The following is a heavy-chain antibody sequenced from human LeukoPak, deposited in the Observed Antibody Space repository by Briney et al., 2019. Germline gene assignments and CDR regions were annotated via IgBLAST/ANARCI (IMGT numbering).Heavy chain of an antibody. CDR1: GDSVSDKSGG. J-gene: IGHJ4*02. CDR2: IYYRSKWYI. V-gene: IGHV6-1*01. D-gene: IGHD3-22*01. Sequence: SQTLSLTCAISGDSVSDKSGGWSWIRQSPSRGLEWLGRIYYRSKWYIDYAVSVTSRISINPDTSKNQFSLQLNSVTPEDTAVYYCARGISTDSSYYYLIGGFDYWGQGTLVTVSS. CDR3: ARGISTDSSYYYLIGGFDY.